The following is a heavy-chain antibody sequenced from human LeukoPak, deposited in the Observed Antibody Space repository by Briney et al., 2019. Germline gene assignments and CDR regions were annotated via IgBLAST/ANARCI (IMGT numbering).Heavy chain of an antibody. CDR1: GYSFTSYD. V-gene: IGHV1-8*01. CDR2: MNPNSGNT. CDR3: ARDGTPYYYDSSGYYPFDY. Sequence: ASVKVSCKASGYSFTSYDLNWVRQATGQGLEWMGWMNPNSGNTGYAQKFQGRVTMTRNTSISTAYMELSSLRSDDTAVYYCARDGTPYYYDSSGYYPFDYWGQGTLVTVSS. D-gene: IGHD3-22*01. J-gene: IGHJ4*02.